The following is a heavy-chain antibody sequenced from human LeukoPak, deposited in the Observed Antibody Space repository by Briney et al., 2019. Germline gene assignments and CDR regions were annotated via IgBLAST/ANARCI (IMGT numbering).Heavy chain of an antibody. D-gene: IGHD6-13*01. J-gene: IGHJ4*02. CDR2: INHSGST. CDR1: GGSFSGYY. Sequence: SETLSLTCAVYGGSFSGYYWSWIRQPPGKGLEWIGEINHSGSTNYNPSLKSRVTISVDASKNQFSLKLSSVTAADTAVYYCARTIAAAGGDFDYWGEGTLVTVSS. CDR3: ARTIAAAGGDFDY. V-gene: IGHV4-34*01.